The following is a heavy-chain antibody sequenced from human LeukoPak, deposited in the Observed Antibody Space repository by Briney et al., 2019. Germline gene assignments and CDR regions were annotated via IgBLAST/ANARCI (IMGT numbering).Heavy chain of an antibody. Sequence: PSETLSLTCMVSGGSISIYYGSWIRQPPGKGLEWIGYIYYIGSTNYNPSRKRRVTISVDTSKNQFSLKLSSVTATDTAVYYCARLWYYDSSGYPDYWGQATLLTVSS. CDR1: GGSISIYY. CDR2: IYYIGST. J-gene: IGHJ4*02. D-gene: IGHD3-22*01. CDR3: ARLWYYDSSGYPDY. V-gene: IGHV4-59*08.